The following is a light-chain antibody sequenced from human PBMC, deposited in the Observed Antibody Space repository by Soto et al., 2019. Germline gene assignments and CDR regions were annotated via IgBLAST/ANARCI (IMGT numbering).Light chain of an antibody. CDR1: QSISTY. J-gene: IGKJ4*01. CDR3: QQSYSTPLT. Sequence: DIQMTQSPSSLSASVGDRVTITCRASQSISTYLNWYQQKPGKTPKLLIFAASSLQSGVPSRFSCSGSGTDFTLTISSLQPEDFATYYSQQSYSTPLTYGGGTKVDIK. CDR2: AAS. V-gene: IGKV1-39*01.